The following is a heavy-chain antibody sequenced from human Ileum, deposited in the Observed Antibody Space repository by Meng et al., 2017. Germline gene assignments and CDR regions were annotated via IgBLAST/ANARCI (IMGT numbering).Heavy chain of an antibody. D-gene: IGHD7-27*01. Sequence: QVQLQESGTGLVRPSETLSLICTVSGGSVSSAGYQWGWIRQPPGKGLEWIGYASTNYNPSLKSRVTISLDTSKNQFSLKLSSVTAADTAVYYCARDHWGSLDYWGQGILVTVSS. CDR2: AST. CDR3: ARDHWGSLDY. J-gene: IGHJ4*02. CDR1: GGSVSSAGYQ. V-gene: IGHV4-61*08.